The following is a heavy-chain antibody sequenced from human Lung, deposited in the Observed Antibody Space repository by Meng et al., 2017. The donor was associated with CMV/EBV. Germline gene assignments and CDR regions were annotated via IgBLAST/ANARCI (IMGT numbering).Heavy chain of an antibody. D-gene: IGHD3-3*01. CDR2: IYCSGST. CDR3: ARLSDFWSGYPDLFDY. Sequence: SETLSLXXTVSGGSISSSSYYWGWIRQPPGKGLEWIGSIYCSGSTYYNPSLKSRVTISVDTSKNQFSLKLSSVTAADTAVYYCARLSDFWSGYPDLFDYWGQGTXVTVSS. J-gene: IGHJ4*02. CDR1: GGSISSSSYY. V-gene: IGHV4-39*01.